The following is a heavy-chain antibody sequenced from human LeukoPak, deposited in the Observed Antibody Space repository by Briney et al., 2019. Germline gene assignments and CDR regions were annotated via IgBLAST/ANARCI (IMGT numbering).Heavy chain of an antibody. CDR3: ATTYLFIVGATSDAFDI. V-gene: IGHV1-24*01. Sequence: ASVKVSCKVSGYTLTELSMHWVRQAPGKGLEWMGGFDPEDGEAIYAQKFQGRVTMTEDTSTDTAYMELSSLRSEDTAVYYCATTYLFIVGATSDAFDIWGQGTMVTVSS. CDR2: FDPEDGEA. D-gene: IGHD1-26*01. J-gene: IGHJ3*02. CDR1: GYTLTELS.